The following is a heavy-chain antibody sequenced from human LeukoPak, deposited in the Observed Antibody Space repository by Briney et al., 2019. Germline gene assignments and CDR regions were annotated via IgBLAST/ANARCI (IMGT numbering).Heavy chain of an antibody. D-gene: IGHD3-10*01. CDR1: DASISKNY. Sequence: SETLSLTCSVSDASISKNYWTWIRQRPGKGLEWIAYMYHTGTTDYNPSLKSRVSVSIDASKKQFSLQLRSVTAADTAVYYCARRTMVRVPGYYYYYYMDVWGKGTTVTISS. V-gene: IGHV4-59*12. CDR3: ARRTMVRVPGYYYYYYMDV. CDR2: MYHTGTT. J-gene: IGHJ6*03.